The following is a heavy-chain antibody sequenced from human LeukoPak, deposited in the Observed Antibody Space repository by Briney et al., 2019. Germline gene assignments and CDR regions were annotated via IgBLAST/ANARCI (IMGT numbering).Heavy chain of an antibody. Sequence: GASVKVSCKASGYTFTTYDINWVRQATGQGLEWMGWMNPNSGNTGYAQKFQGRVTMTRNTSKSTAYMELSSLRSDDTAVYYCARDWFGDYQTYNWGQGTLVTVSS. V-gene: IGHV1-8*01. J-gene: IGHJ4*02. CDR2: MNPNSGNT. CDR3: ARDWFGDYQTYN. D-gene: IGHD4-17*01. CDR1: GYTFTTYD.